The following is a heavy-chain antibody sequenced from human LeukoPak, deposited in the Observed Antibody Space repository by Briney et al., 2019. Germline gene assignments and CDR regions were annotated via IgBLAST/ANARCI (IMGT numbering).Heavy chain of an antibody. J-gene: IGHJ4*02. CDR1: GFTFSSYW. V-gene: IGHV3-7*01. D-gene: IGHD3-3*01. CDR3: ARDGLTYHDFWSGYWYFDY. CDR2: IKQDGSEK. Sequence: GGSLRLSCAASGFTFSSYWMSWVRQAPGKGLEWVANIKQDGSEKYYVDSVKGRFTISRDNAKNSLYLQMNSLRAEDTAVYYCARDGLTYHDFWSGYWYFDYWGQGTLVTVSS.